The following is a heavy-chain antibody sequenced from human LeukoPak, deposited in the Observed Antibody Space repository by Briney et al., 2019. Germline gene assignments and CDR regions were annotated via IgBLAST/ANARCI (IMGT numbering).Heavy chain of an antibody. J-gene: IGHJ4*02. D-gene: IGHD3-10*01. V-gene: IGHV1-2*02. CDR1: GYTFTGYY. CDR3: ARDRTAAMVRGDYFDY. Sequence: ASVKVSCKASGYTFTGYYMHWVRQAPGQGLEWMGWINPNSGGTNYAQKFQGGVTMTRDTSISTAYMELSRLRSDDTAVYYCARDRTAAMVRGDYFDYWGQGTLVTVSS. CDR2: INPNSGGT.